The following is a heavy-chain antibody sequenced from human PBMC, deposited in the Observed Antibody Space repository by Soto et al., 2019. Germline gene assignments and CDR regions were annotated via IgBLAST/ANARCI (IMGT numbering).Heavy chain of an antibody. Sequence: PLVTHSLSYTVSGGYSIGHDDWGRIRQHPGKGLEWIASIYHSVSTYYNPSLKSRVTISVDTSKNQFSLKLSSVTAADTAVYYCAREGAGYSYEGSTFFAPWGQGTLVTGSS. J-gene: IGHJ5*02. CDR3: AREGAGYSYEGSTFFAP. V-gene: IGHV4-38-2*02. D-gene: IGHD5-18*01. CDR2: IYHSVST. CDR1: GGYSIGHDD.